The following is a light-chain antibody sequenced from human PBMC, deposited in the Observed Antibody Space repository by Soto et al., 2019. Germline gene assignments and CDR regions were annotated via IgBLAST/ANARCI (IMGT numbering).Light chain of an antibody. J-gene: IGKJ5*01. V-gene: IGKV1-5*01. Sequence: DVQMTQSPSTLSASVGDRVTITCRASQSISKHLAWYQLRPGKAPRLLIYYASTLDRGVPSRFNGTGSGTEFTLTIDRLQPDDFATYYCQQYHTSSITFGQGTRLEI. CDR1: QSISKH. CDR2: YAS. CDR3: QQYHTSSIT.